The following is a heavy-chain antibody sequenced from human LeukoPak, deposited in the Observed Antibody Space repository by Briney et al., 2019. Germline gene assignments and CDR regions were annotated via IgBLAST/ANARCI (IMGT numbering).Heavy chain of an antibody. V-gene: IGHV3-23*01. CDR2: ISGSGGST. D-gene: IGHD2-2*01. J-gene: IGHJ4*02. Sequence: PGGSLRLSCAASGFTFSSYAMSWVRQAPGKGLEWVSAISGSGGSTYYADSVKGRFTISRDNSKNTLYLQMNSLRAEDTAVYYCAKADIYCSSTSCLYFDYWGRGTLVTVSS. CDR3: AKADIYCSSTSCLYFDY. CDR1: GFTFSSYA.